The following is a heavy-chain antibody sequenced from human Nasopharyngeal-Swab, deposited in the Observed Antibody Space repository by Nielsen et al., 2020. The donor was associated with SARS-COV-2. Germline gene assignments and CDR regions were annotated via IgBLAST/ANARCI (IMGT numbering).Heavy chain of an antibody. J-gene: IGHJ6*02. CDR2: ISYDGSNK. CDR3: ARVSRYYDILTGHYAEDGMDV. V-gene: IGHV3-33*05. D-gene: IGHD3-9*01. Sequence: WIRQPPGKGLEWVAVISYDGSNKYYADSVKGRFTISRDNAKNSLYLQMNSLRAEDTAVYYCARVSRYYDILTGHYAEDGMDVWGQGTTVTVSS.